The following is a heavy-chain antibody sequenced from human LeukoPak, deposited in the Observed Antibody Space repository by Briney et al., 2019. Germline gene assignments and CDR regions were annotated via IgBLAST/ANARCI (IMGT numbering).Heavy chain of an antibody. CDR3: ARGEDGYDFDY. J-gene: IGHJ4*02. V-gene: IGHV3-11*01. D-gene: IGHD5-24*01. CDR1: GFTFSDYY. Sequence: GGSLLLSCAAAGFTFSDYYMSWIRQAPGKGLEWVSYISSSGSTIYYADSVKGRFTISRDNAKHSLYLKMNSLRAEDTAVYYCARGEDGYDFDYWGQGTLVTVSS. CDR2: ISSSGSTI.